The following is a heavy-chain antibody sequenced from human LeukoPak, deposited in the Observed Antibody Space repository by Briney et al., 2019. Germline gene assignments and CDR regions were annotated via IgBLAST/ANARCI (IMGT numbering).Heavy chain of an antibody. CDR2: VKSDGSNP. J-gene: IGHJ4*02. CDR1: RFSFSNYW. V-gene: IGHV3-74*01. CDR3: ARDIVSGSGSLDY. Sequence: GSLRLSCAASRFSFSNYWMHWVRQAPGKGLVWVSRVKSDGSNPSYADSVKGRFTISRDNAENMLYLQMNTLGAEDTAVYYCARDIVSGSGSLDYWGQGTLVTVSS. D-gene: IGHD3-10*01.